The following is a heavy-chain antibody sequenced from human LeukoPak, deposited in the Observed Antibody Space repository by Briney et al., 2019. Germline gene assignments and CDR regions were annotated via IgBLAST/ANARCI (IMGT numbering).Heavy chain of an antibody. D-gene: IGHD4-23*01. V-gene: IGHV4-30-4*01. CDR2: IYYSGST. CDR3: ARAPDGGNSAGPNFDY. CDR1: GGSISSGDYY. Sequence: SETLSLTCTVSGGSISSGDYYWSWIRQPPGKGLEWIGYIYYSGSTYYNPSLKSRVTISVDTSKNQFSLKLSSVTAADTAVYYCARAPDGGNSAGPNFDYWGQGTLVTVSS. J-gene: IGHJ4*02.